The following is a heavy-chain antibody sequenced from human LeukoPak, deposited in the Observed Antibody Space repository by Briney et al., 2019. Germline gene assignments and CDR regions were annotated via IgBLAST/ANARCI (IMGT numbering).Heavy chain of an antibody. V-gene: IGHV5-51*01. D-gene: IGHD3-16*02. Sequence: GESLKISCKGSGYSFTSYWIGWVRQMPGKGLEWMGIIYPGDSDTRYSPSFQGQVTISADKSIGTAYLQWSSLKASDTAMYYCARSDDYVWGSYRYTPFDYWGQGTLVTVSS. CDR2: IYPGDSDT. CDR3: ARSDDYVWGSYRYTPFDY. J-gene: IGHJ4*02. CDR1: GYSFTSYW.